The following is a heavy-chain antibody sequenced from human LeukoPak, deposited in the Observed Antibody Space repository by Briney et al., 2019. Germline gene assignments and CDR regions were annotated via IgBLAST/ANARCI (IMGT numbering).Heavy chain of an antibody. CDR1: GGSISSGSYY. CDR3: ARGDNSIASFDY. Sequence: SETLSLTCTVSGGSISSGSYYWRWIRQPAGKGLEWIGRIYTSGSTNYNPSLKSRVTMSVDTSKNQFSLYLNSVTAADTAVYYCARGDNSIASFDYWGQGTLVTVSS. D-gene: IGHD4-23*01. V-gene: IGHV4-61*02. CDR2: IYTSGST. J-gene: IGHJ4*02.